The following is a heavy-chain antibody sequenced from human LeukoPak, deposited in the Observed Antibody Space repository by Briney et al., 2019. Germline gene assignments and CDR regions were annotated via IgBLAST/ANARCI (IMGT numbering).Heavy chain of an antibody. CDR2: INPNSGGT. D-gene: IGHD6-19*01. CDR3: ARVPGRTIAVAGTGYFDY. V-gene: IGHV1-2*02. CDR1: GYTFTGYY. Sequence: ASVKVSCKASGYTFTGYYMHWVRQAPGQGLEWMGWINPNSGGTNYAQKFQGRVTMTRDTSISTAYVELSRLRSDDTAVYYCARVPGRTIAVAGTGYFDYWGQGTLVTVSS. J-gene: IGHJ4*02.